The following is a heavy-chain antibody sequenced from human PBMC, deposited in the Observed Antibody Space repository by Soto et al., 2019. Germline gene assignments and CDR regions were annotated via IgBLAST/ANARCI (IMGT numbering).Heavy chain of an antibody. Sequence: SETLSLTCRYSGGAINNSTSFWGWLRQSPGKGLEWIATINYRWPAEYNPSLKSRVTISVDRSRNVLSLQMNYVTAPDTAVYYCANYFMSRPWFDTWGQGTLVTVSS. CDR3: ANYFMSRPWFDT. V-gene: IGHV4-39*02. CDR1: GGAINNSTSF. D-gene: IGHD6-6*01. CDR2: INYRWPA. J-gene: IGHJ5*02.